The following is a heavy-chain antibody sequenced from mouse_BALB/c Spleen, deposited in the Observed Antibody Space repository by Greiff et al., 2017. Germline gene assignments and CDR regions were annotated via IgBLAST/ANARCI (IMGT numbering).Heavy chain of an antibody. Sequence: EVMLVESGGGLVKPGGSLKLSCAASGFTFSSYTMSWVRQTPEKRLEWVATISSGGGNTYYPDSVKGRFTISRDNAKNNLYLQMSSLRSEDTALYYCARYAMDYWGQGTSVTVSS. J-gene: IGHJ4*01. CDR1: GFTFSSYT. CDR3: ARYAMDY. CDR2: ISSGGGNT. V-gene: IGHV5-9*03.